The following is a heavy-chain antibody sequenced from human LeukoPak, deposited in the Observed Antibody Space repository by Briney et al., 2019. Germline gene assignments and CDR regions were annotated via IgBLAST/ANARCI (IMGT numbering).Heavy chain of an antibody. Sequence: SETLSLTCTVSGGSISSYYWSWIRQPPGKGLGWIGYIYYSGSTNYNPSLKSRVTISVDTSKNQFSLKLSSVTAADTAVYYCARGFDSDWFDPWGQGTLVTVSS. CDR3: ARGFDSDWFDP. CDR2: IYYSGST. CDR1: GGSISSYY. D-gene: IGHD2-21*01. J-gene: IGHJ5*02. V-gene: IGHV4-59*01.